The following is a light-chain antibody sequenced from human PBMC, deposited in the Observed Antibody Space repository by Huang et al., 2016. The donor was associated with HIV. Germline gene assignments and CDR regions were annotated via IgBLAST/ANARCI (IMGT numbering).Light chain of an antibody. V-gene: IGKV3-15*01. CDR2: GAS. J-gene: IGKJ2*01. CDR1: QSVNNN. Sequence: EIVMTQSPATLSVSPGERATLSCRASQSVNNNLAWYQQKPGQAPRLLIYGASTRATAVAARVRGSGSGTEFTLTISGLQSEDSAVYYCQQYHNWPPFTFGQGTKLEIK. CDR3: QQYHNWPPFT.